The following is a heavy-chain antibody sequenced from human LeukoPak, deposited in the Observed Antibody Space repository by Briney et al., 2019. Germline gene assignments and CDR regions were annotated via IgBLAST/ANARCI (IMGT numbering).Heavy chain of an antibody. D-gene: IGHD6-6*01. CDR2: ISGSGGSA. V-gene: IGHV3-23*01. CDR1: GFSFSSYA. J-gene: IGHJ4*02. Sequence: GGSLRLSCAASGFSFSSYAMSWVRQAPGKGLEWASAISGSGGSAYYADSVKGWFTISRDNSKNTLYLQINSLRAKDTAVYYWAKASIAARFRGGPDYWGQGTLVTVSS. CDR3: AKASIAARFRGGPDY.